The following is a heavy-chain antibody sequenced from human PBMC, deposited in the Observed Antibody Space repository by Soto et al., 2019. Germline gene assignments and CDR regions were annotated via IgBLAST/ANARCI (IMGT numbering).Heavy chain of an antibody. V-gene: IGHV1-18*01. CDR3: TYSSSSGGFDY. CDR2: ISAYNGNT. CDR1: GYTFTSYG. D-gene: IGHD6-6*01. J-gene: IGHJ4*02. Sequence: GASVKVSFKASGYTFTSYGISWVRQAPGQGLEWMGWISAYNGNTNYAQKLQGRVTMTTDTSTSTAYMELRSLRSDDTAVYYCTYSSSSGGFDYWGQGTLVTVSS.